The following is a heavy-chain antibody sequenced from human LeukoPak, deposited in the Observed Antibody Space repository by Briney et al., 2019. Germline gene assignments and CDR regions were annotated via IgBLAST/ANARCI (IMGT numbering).Heavy chain of an antibody. CDR1: GYTFTGYY. CDR2: INPNSGGT. D-gene: IGHD2-2*01. J-gene: IGHJ5*02. V-gene: IGHV1-2*02. CDR3: ARDGSVVVPAAHPYNWFDP. Sequence: ASVKVSCKASGYTFTGYYMHWVRQAPGQGLEWMGWINPNSGGTNYAQKFQGRVAMTRDMSISTAYMELSRLRSDDTAVYYCARDGSVVVPAAHPYNWFDPWGQGTLVTVSS.